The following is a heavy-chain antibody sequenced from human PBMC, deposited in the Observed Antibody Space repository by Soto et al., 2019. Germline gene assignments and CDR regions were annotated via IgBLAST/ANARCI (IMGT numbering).Heavy chain of an antibody. Sequence: SETLSLTCAVSGGSISSSNWWSWVRQPPGKGLEWIGEIYHSGSTNYNPSLKSRVTISVDKSKNQFSLKLSSVTAADTAVYYCSQAAQPYYYYGMDVWGQGTTVTVSS. CDR2: IYHSGST. CDR1: GGSISSSNW. V-gene: IGHV4-4*02. D-gene: IGHD6-25*01. CDR3: SQAAQPYYYYGMDV. J-gene: IGHJ6*02.